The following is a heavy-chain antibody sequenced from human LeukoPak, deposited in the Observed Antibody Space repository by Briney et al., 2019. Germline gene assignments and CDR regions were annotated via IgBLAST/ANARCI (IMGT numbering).Heavy chain of an antibody. J-gene: IGHJ4*02. D-gene: IGHD4-17*01. V-gene: IGHV1-8*03. Sequence: ASVKVSCKASGYTSTSYDINWVRQATGQGLEWMGWMNPNSGNTGYAQKFQGRVTITRNTSISTAYMELSSLRSEDTAVYYCASPIAVTTAFDYWGQGTLVTVSS. CDR2: MNPNSGNT. CDR1: GYTSTSYD. CDR3: ASPIAVTTAFDY.